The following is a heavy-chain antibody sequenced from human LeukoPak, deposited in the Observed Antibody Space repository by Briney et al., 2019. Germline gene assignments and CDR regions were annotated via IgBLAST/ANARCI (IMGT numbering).Heavy chain of an antibody. Sequence: SETLSLTCTVSGGSVCSSPYYWAWVRQPPGRELDWIGSVSYSGRPSYTPSLESRVTISVDTSKNQFFLKFNSVTAADTAVYYCAKRYCSSTTCYDDRGAFDYWGQGTLVTVSS. CDR3: AKRYCSSTTCYDDRGAFDY. CDR1: GGSVCSSPYY. D-gene: IGHD2-2*01. V-gene: IGHV4-39*07. CDR2: VSYSGRP. J-gene: IGHJ4*02.